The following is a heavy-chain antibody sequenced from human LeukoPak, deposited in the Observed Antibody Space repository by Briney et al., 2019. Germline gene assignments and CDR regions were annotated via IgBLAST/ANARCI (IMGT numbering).Heavy chain of an antibody. CDR1: GFTFSSYS. V-gene: IGHV3-48*02. CDR2: ISSSSSTI. CDR3: ATCGDCYGEAFDAFDI. D-gene: IGHD2-21*02. J-gene: IGHJ3*02. Sequence: GGSLRLSCAASGFTFSSYSMNWVRQAPGKGLEWVSYISSSSSTIYYADSVKGRFTISRDNAKNSLYLQMNSLRDEDTAVYYCATCGDCYGEAFDAFDIWGQGTMVTVSS.